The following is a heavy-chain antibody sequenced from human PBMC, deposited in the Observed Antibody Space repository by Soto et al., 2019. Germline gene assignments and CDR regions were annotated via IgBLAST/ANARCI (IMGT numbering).Heavy chain of an antibody. Sequence: ASVKVSCKASGYTFTAYYIHWVRQAPGQGLEWMGWINPNSGVTNYAQKFQGRVTMTRDTSINTAYMDLSRLRYDDTAVYYCAGSFRGTPIITIWNFDSWGQGTLVTVSS. V-gene: IGHV1-2*02. J-gene: IGHJ4*02. CDR3: AGSFRGTPIITIWNFDS. CDR1: GYTFTAYY. D-gene: IGHD3-3*01. CDR2: INPNSGVT.